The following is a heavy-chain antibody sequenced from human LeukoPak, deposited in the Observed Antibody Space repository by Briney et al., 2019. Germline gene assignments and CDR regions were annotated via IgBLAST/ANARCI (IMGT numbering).Heavy chain of an antibody. Sequence: ASVKVSCKASGYTFTTHYMHWVRQAPGQGLEWMGWIKPNSGGTNYAQKFQGRVTMTRDTSISTAYMELSRLRSDDTAVYYCARGPHGRIYDILTGFDYWGQGTLVTVSS. V-gene: IGHV1-2*02. J-gene: IGHJ4*02. CDR2: IKPNSGGT. CDR1: GYTFTTHY. D-gene: IGHD3-9*01. CDR3: ARGPHGRIYDILTGFDY.